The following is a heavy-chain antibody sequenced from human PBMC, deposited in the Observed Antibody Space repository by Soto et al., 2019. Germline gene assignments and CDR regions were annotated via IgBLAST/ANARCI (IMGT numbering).Heavy chain of an antibody. V-gene: IGHV4-31*03. CDR1: GGSISSGGYY. Sequence: SETLSLTCTVSGGSISSGGYYWSWIRQHPGKGLEWIGYIYYSGSTYYNPSLKSRVTISVDTSKNQFSLKLRSVTAADTAVYYCSRAPRPYYYDSSGYDYWGQGTLVTFSS. D-gene: IGHD3-22*01. J-gene: IGHJ4*02. CDR3: SRAPRPYYYDSSGYDY. CDR2: IYYSGST.